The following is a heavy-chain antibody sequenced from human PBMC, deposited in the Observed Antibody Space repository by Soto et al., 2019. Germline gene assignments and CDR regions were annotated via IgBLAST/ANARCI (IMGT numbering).Heavy chain of an antibody. V-gene: IGHV1-69*12. Sequence: QVQLVQSGAEVKKPESSVKVSCKASGGTFSNYAFSWVRQAPGQGLEWMGGTFPFFATSTYAQKFQGRVTITADDSTRTVYMELSSLTSEDTAVYYCAREGAVAGTDPYYYGMDVWGQGTTVTVSS. D-gene: IGHD6-19*01. CDR1: GGTFSNYA. J-gene: IGHJ6*02. CDR2: TFPFFATS. CDR3: AREGAVAGTDPYYYGMDV.